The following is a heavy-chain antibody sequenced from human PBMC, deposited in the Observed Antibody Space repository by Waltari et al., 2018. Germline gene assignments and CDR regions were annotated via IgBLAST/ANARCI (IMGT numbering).Heavy chain of an antibody. D-gene: IGHD2-15*01. V-gene: IGHV4-61*02. Sequence: QVQLQESGPGLVKPSQTLSLTCTVSGGSISSGSYYWSWNRQPAGKGLEWIGRIYTSGSTNYNPSLKSRVTISVDTSKNQFSLKLSSVTAADTAVYYCARGGVVAATRAFDIWGQGTMVTVSS. CDR2: IYTSGST. J-gene: IGHJ3*02. CDR3: ARGGVVAATRAFDI. CDR1: GGSISSGSYY.